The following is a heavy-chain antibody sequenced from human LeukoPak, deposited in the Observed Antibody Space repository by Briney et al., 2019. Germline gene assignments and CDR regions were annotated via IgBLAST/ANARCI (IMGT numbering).Heavy chain of an antibody. CDR1: GFSFSVYH. CDR3: ARPSTGDYFDY. V-gene: IGHV3-11*04. CDR2: ISGSGTAI. J-gene: IGHJ4*02. Sequence: PGGSLRLSCAASGFSFSVYHMSWIRQAPGKGLEWVSYISGSGTAIDYADSVKGRFTISRDNAKSSLYLQMNSLRAEDTAVYYCARPSTGDYFDYWGQGTLVTVSS. D-gene: IGHD7-27*01.